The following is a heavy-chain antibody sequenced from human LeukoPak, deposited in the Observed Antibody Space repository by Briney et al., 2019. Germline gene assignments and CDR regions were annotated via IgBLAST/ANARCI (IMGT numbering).Heavy chain of an antibody. CDR2: MSGCGSN. Sequence: PSETLSLTCAVAGDSISGYYWRWVRQPAEEGLEWIARMSGCGSNNYNPSLKGRVTLSVDMSKNQLSLNLNSVTAADTAVYYCARDRTYYDSTGYYYDFWGQGTLVTVSS. J-gene: IGHJ4*02. D-gene: IGHD3-22*01. CDR3: ARDRTYYDSTGYYYDF. CDR1: GDSISGYY. V-gene: IGHV4-4*07.